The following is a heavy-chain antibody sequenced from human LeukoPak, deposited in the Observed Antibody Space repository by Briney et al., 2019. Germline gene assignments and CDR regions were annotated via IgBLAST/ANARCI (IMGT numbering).Heavy chain of an antibody. J-gene: IGHJ4*02. CDR2: INAGNGNT. CDR1: GYTFTSYA. CDR3: ARSEVLRYFDWGEFDY. Sequence: ASVKVSCKASGYTFTSYAMHWVRQAPGQRLEWMGWINAGNGNTKYSQKFQGRVTITRDTSASTAYMELSSLRSEDTAVYYCARSEVLRYFDWGEFDYWGQGTLVTVSS. D-gene: IGHD3-9*01. V-gene: IGHV1-3*01.